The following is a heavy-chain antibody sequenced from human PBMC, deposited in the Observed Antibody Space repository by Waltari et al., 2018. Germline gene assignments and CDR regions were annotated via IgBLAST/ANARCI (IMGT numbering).Heavy chain of an antibody. CDR3: ARDGDPYDALFDY. Sequence: EVQLVESGGGLVQPGGSLRLSCAASGSTFSSYWMSWVRQAPGKGLEWVANIKQDGSEKYYVDSVKGRFTISRDNAKNSLYLQMNSLRAEDTAVYYCARDGDPYDALFDYWGQGTLVTVSS. CDR1: GSTFSSYW. CDR2: IKQDGSEK. D-gene: IGHD3-22*01. V-gene: IGHV3-7*01. J-gene: IGHJ4*02.